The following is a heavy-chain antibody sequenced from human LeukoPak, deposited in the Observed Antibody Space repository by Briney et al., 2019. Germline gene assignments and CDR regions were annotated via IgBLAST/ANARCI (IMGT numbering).Heavy chain of an antibody. D-gene: IGHD2/OR15-2a*01. J-gene: IGHJ4*02. CDR3: ARGIVHFDY. Sequence: SETLSLTCTVSGGSISSYYWSWIRQPPGKGLEWIGYIYYSGSTNYNSSLKSRVTISVDTSKNQFSLKLSSVTAADTAVYYCARGIVHFDYWGQGTLVTVSS. CDR1: GGSISSYY. V-gene: IGHV4-59*01. CDR2: IYYSGST.